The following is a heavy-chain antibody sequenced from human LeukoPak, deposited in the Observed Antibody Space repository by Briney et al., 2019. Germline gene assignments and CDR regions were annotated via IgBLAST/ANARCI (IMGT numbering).Heavy chain of an antibody. Sequence: PGGSLRLSCAASGFTFSSYGMHWVRQAPGKGLEWVAVIWYDGSNKYYSDSVKGRFTISRDNSKNTLYLQMNSLRAEDTAVYYCARESGHYYDSSAYYYLGTQRHAFDIWGQGTMVTVSS. D-gene: IGHD3-22*01. CDR1: GFTFSSYG. V-gene: IGHV3-33*01. CDR2: IWYDGSNK. CDR3: ARESGHYYDSSAYYYLGTQRHAFDI. J-gene: IGHJ3*02.